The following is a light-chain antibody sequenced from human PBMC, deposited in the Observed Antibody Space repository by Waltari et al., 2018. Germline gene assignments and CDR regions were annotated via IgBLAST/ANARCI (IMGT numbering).Light chain of an antibody. Sequence: QSALTQPASVSGSPGQSVTITCTGALGTSNLVSWYQQLPGTVPNPILYHAWGRPSGMSMRFSGSRSGNTASLTISGLQSEDEADYYCCSNNEGHTHVFGTGTRVTVL. CDR3: CSNNEGHTHV. J-gene: IGLJ1*01. CDR1: LGTSNL. V-gene: IGLV2-23*01. CDR2: HAW.